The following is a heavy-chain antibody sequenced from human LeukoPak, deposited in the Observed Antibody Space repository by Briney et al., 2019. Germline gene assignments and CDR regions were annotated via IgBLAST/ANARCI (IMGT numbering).Heavy chain of an antibody. CDR1: GYTFTSYY. D-gene: IGHD7-27*01. Sequence: GASVKVSCKASGYTFTSYYIHWVRQAPGQGLEWMGGIIPIFGTANYAQKFQGRVTITADESTSTAYMELSSLRSEDTAVYYCARDPTGDMPAFDLWGQGTMLTVSS. J-gene: IGHJ3*01. V-gene: IGHV1-69*13. CDR2: IIPIFGTA. CDR3: ARDPTGDMPAFDL.